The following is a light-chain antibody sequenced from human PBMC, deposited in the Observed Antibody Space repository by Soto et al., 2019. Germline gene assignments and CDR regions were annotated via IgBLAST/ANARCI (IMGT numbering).Light chain of an antibody. Sequence: EIVLTQSPATLSLSPGERATLSCRASQSVSSYLAWYQQKPGQAPRLLIYDASSRATGIPARFSGSGSGTDFTLTITRLEPEDLAVYYCQQRSNWPFTFGGGTKVEI. CDR3: QQRSNWPFT. V-gene: IGKV3-11*01. J-gene: IGKJ4*01. CDR1: QSVSSY. CDR2: DAS.